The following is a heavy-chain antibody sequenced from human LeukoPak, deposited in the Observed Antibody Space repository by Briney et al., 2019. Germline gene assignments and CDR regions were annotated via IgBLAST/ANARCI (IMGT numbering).Heavy chain of an antibody. Sequence: GGSLRLSCTASGFSFSNHYMRWIRQAPGKGLEWVANINEDGSNKWHLGSVKGRFTVSRDNARTSLYLQMNSLRVEDTAVYYTRVIVAVPGYFDYLDFWGQGVLVTVSS. CDR3: RVIVAVPGYFDYLDF. V-gene: IGHV3-7*01. CDR1: GFSFSNHY. J-gene: IGHJ4*02. D-gene: IGHD6-19*01. CDR2: INEDGSNK.